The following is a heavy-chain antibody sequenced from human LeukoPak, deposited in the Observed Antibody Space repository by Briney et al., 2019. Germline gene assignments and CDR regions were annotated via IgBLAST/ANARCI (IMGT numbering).Heavy chain of an antibody. CDR1: GFTFSSSA. J-gene: IGHJ5*02. CDR3: ARDVDYGEDNWFDP. CDR2: ISNNGGYT. V-gene: IGHV3-23*01. Sequence: QPGGSLRLSCAASGFTFSSSAMSWVRQAPGKGLEWVSAISNNGGYTYYADSVQGRFTISRDNSKSTLCLQMNSLRAEDTAVYYCARDVDYGEDNWFDPWGQGTLVTVSS. D-gene: IGHD4-17*01.